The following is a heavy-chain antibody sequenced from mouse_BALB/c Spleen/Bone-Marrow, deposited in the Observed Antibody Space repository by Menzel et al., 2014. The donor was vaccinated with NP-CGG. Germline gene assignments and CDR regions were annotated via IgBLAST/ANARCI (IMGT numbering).Heavy chain of an antibody. CDR1: GYTFTNYY. D-gene: IGHD4-1*01. Sequence: GAELVKPGASVKLSCKASGYTFTNYYMYWVKQRPGQGLEWIGEINPSNGGPNFNEKFKSKATLTVDKSSGTAYMQLSSLTSEDSAVYYCTRARPGGFAYWGQGTLVTVSA. CDR3: TRARPGGFAY. CDR2: INPSNGGP. V-gene: IGHV1S81*02. J-gene: IGHJ3*01.